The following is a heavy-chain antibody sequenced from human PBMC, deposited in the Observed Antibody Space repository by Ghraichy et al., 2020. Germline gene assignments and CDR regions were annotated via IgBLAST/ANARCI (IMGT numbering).Heavy chain of an antibody. CDR1: GFTFSSYG. D-gene: IGHD4-23*01. CDR3: AKGEDDYGGIDY. CDR2: IRYDGSNK. V-gene: IGHV3-30*02. J-gene: IGHJ4*02. Sequence: GGSLRLSCAASGFTFSSYGMHWVRQAPGKGLEWVAFIRYDGSNKYYADSVKGRFTISRDSSKNTLYLQMNSLRAEDTAVYYCAKGEDDYGGIDYWGQGTLVTVSS.